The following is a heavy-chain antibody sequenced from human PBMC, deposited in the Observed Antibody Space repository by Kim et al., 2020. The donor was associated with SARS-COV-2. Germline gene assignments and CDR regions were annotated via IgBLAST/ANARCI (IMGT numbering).Heavy chain of an antibody. Sequence: ASVKVSCKASGYTFTSYAMHWVRQAPGQRLEWMGWINAGNGNTKYSQKFQGRVTITRDTSASTAYMELSSLRSEDTAVYYCARDKDYCSSTSCYGFWFDPWGQGTLVTVSS. J-gene: IGHJ5*02. CDR3: ARDKDYCSSTSCYGFWFDP. V-gene: IGHV1-3*01. D-gene: IGHD2-2*01. CDR1: GYTFTSYA. CDR2: INAGNGNT.